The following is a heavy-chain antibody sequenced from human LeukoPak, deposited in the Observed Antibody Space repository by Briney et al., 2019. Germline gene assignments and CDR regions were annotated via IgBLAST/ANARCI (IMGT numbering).Heavy chain of an antibody. CDR1: GFTFSSYA. CDR2: ISGSGGST. Sequence: GGSLRLSCAASGFTFSSYAMSWVRQAPGKGLEWVSAISGSGGSTYYADSVKGRFTISRDNSRNTLYLQMNSLRAEDTAVYYCAKSGPPFGTPWASDYWGQGTLVTVSS. V-gene: IGHV3-23*01. CDR3: AKSGPPFGTPWASDY. J-gene: IGHJ4*02. D-gene: IGHD3/OR15-3a*01.